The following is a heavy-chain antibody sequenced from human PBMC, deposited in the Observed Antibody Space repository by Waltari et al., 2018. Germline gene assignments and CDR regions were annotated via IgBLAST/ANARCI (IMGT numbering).Heavy chain of an antibody. CDR2: IYSGGST. V-gene: IGHV3-53*01. J-gene: IGHJ6*02. Sequence: EVQLGASGGGLIQPGGSMRLSCAASGCTVSRNYMSWVRPAPGKGLEWVSVIYSGGSTYYADSVKGRFTISRDNSTNTLYLQMNSLRAEDTAVYYCARDREDGMDVWCQGTTVTVSS. CDR1: GCTVSRNY. CDR3: ARDREDGMDV.